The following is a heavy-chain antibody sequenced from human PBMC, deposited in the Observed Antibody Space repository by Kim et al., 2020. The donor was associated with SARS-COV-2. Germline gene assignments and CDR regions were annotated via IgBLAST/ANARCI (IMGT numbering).Heavy chain of an antibody. CDR3: ATADIIPIAAAGFDY. J-gene: IGHJ4*02. CDR2: FDPEDGET. CDR1: GYTLTELS. D-gene: IGHD6-13*01. Sequence: ASVKVSCKVSGYTLTELSMHWVRQAPGKGLEWMGGFDPEDGETIYAQKFQGRVTMTEDTSTDTAYMELSSLRSEDTAVYYCATADIIPIAAAGFDYWGQGTLVTVSS. V-gene: IGHV1-24*01.